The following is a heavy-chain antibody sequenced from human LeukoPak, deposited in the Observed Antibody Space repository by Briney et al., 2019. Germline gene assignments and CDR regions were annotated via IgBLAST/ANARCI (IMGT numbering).Heavy chain of an antibody. V-gene: IGHV3-21*01. CDR3: ARERLVVVGDAYYYYGMDV. CDR1: GFTFSNYK. D-gene: IGHD2-15*01. CDR2: ISSSSTYI. Sequence: GGSLGLSCSASGFTFSNYKMNWVRQAPGKGLEWVSSISSSSTYIYHADSVKGRFTVSRDNAKNALFLQMNSLRAEDTAVYYCARERLVVVGDAYYYYGMDVWGQGTTVTVSS. J-gene: IGHJ6*02.